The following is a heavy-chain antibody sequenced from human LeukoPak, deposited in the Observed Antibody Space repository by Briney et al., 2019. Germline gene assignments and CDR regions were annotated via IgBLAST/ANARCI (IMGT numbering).Heavy chain of an antibody. V-gene: IGHV3-30*02. CDR3: AKGGERGTYYFDS. Sequence: GGSLRLSCAASGFPFSSYGVHWVRQAPGKGLDRVAFTRLDGSNKHYADSVKGRFTISRDNSKNTLNLQMNSLRAEDTAVYYCAKGGERGTYYFDSWGQGTLVTVSS. D-gene: IGHD3-16*01. J-gene: IGHJ4*02. CDR1: GFPFSSYG. CDR2: TRLDGSNK.